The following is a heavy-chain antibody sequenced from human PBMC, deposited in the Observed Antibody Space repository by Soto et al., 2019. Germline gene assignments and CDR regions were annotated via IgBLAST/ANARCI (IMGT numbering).Heavy chain of an antibody. CDR1: GFTFSSYA. CDR3: AKDDRYSSSQYYFDY. CDR2: ISGSGGST. D-gene: IGHD6-6*01. V-gene: IGHV3-23*01. Sequence: GGSLRLSCAASGFTFSSYAMSWVRQAPGKGLEWVSAISGSGGSTYYADSVKGRFTISRDNSKNTLYLQMNSLRAEDTAVYYCAKDDRYSSSQYYFDYWGQGTLVTVSS. J-gene: IGHJ4*02.